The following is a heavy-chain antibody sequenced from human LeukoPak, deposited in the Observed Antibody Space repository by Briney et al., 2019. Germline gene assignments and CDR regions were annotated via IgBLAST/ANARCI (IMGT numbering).Heavy chain of an antibody. J-gene: IGHJ6*03. CDR3: ARASLWGRLSTNYYYYMDV. CDR1: GYTFTSYG. CDR2: ISAYNGNT. V-gene: IGHV1-18*01. Sequence: ASVKVSCKASGYTFTSYGISWVRQAPGQGLEWMGWISAYNGNTNYAQKLQGRVTMTTDTSTSTAYMELRSLRSDDTAVYYCARASLWGRLSTNYYYYMDVWGKGTTVTVSS. D-gene: IGHD3-16*02.